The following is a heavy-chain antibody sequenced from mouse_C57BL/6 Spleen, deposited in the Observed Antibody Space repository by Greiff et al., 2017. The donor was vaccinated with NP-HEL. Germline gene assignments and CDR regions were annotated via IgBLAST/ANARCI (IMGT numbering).Heavy chain of an antibody. J-gene: IGHJ2*01. CDR1: GYTFTSYW. CDR3: ARGHYYGRSYYFDD. D-gene: IGHD1-1*01. Sequence: QVQLQQPGAELVMPGASVKLSCKASGYTFTSYWMHWVKQRPGQGLEWIGEIDPSDSYTNYNQKFKGKSTLTVDKSSSTAYMQRSSLTSEDSAVYYLARGHYYGRSYYFDDWGQGTTLTVSS. CDR2: IDPSDSYT. V-gene: IGHV1-69*01.